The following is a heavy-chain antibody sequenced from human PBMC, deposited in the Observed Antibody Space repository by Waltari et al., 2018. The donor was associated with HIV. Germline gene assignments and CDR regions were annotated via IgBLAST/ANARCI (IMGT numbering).Heavy chain of an antibody. CDR2: AT. Sequence: ATAYAASVKGRFTISRDDSKNTAYLQMNSLKTEDTAVYYCTVPYMRSGGSWDTNWFDPWGQGTLVTVSS. J-gene: IGHJ5*02. D-gene: IGHD2-15*01. V-gene: IGHV3-73*01. CDR3: TVPYMRSGGSWDTNWFDP.